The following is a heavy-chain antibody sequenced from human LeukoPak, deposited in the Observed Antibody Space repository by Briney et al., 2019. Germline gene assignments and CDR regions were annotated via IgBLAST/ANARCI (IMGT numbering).Heavy chain of an antibody. D-gene: IGHD3-22*01. CDR1: VYTFISYW. Sequence: GGSLRLSCAPSVYTFISYWMHSVRQVPEKGLVWVSRINSDGSRTRYADSVKGRFTISRDNAKNTLYLQMNSLRAEDTAVYYCARVSYDSGYYFLLDYWGQGTLVTVSS. J-gene: IGHJ4*02. V-gene: IGHV3-74*01. CDR3: ARVSYDSGYYFLLDY. CDR2: INSDGSRT.